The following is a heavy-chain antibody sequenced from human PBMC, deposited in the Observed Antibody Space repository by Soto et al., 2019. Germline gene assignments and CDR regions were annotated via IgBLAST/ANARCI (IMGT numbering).Heavy chain of an antibody. CDR3: ARGAGSAYYVDS. CDR2: INFYGSTT. V-gene: IGHV3-74*01. CDR1: GFTFSSYW. Sequence: EVQLVESGGGLVQPGGSLRLPCAASGFTFSSYWMHWVRQAPGKGLVWVSRINFYGSTTNYADFVKGQFTISRDNAKNTVYLQMNSLRAEDTAVYYCARGAGSAYYVDSWGQGTLVTVSS. D-gene: IGHD3-22*01. J-gene: IGHJ4*02.